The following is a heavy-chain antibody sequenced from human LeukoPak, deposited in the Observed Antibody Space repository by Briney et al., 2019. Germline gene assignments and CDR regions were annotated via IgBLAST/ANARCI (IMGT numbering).Heavy chain of an antibody. Sequence: SQTLSLTCAVSGGSISSGGYSWSWIRQPPGKGLEWIGYIYHSGSTYYNPSLKSRVTISVDRSKNQFSLKLSSVTAADTAVYYCARVHKAYSSSWYYYFNYWGQGTLVTVSS. CDR2: IYHSGST. D-gene: IGHD6-13*01. V-gene: IGHV4-30-2*01. CDR1: GGSISSGGYS. J-gene: IGHJ4*02. CDR3: ARVHKAYSSSWYYYFNY.